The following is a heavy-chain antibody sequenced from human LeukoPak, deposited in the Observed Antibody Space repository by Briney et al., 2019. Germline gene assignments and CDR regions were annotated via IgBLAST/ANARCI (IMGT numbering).Heavy chain of an antibody. CDR3: AKGRGLELLYYYYMDV. Sequence: GGSLRLSCAASGFTFSSYATSWVRQAPGKGLEWVSAISGSGGSTYYADSVKGRFTISRDNSKNTLNLQMNSLRAEDTALYYCAKGRGLELLYYYYMDVWGKGTTVTVSS. CDR1: GFTFSSYA. CDR2: ISGSGGST. D-gene: IGHD1-7*01. J-gene: IGHJ6*03. V-gene: IGHV3-23*01.